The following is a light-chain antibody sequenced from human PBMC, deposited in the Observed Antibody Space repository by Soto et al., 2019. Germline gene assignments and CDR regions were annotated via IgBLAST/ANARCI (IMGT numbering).Light chain of an antibody. J-gene: IGLJ2*01. V-gene: IGLV2-11*01. CDR2: DVS. Sequence: QSALTQPRSVSGSPGQSVTISCTGTTSDVGGYNSVSWYQQHPGKAPKLMIYDVSKRPSGVPDRFFGSKSGNTASLTISGLQAEDEAEFYCCSYAGSYTLFGGGTKLTVL. CDR3: CSYAGSYTL. CDR1: TSDVGGYNS.